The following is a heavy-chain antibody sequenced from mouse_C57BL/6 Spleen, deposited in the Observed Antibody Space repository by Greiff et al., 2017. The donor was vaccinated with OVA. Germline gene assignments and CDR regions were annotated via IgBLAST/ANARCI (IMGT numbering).Heavy chain of an antibody. CDR2: IDPSDSYT. Sequence: VQLQQSGAELVMPGASVKLSCKASGYTFTSYWMHWVKQRPGQGLEWIGEIDPSDSYTNYNQKFKGKSTLTVDKSSSTAYMQLSSLTSEDSAVYYCARGGGYAYYFDYWGQGTTLTVSS. D-gene: IGHD2-2*01. V-gene: IGHV1-69*01. J-gene: IGHJ2*01. CDR3: ARGGGYAYYFDY. CDR1: GYTFTSYW.